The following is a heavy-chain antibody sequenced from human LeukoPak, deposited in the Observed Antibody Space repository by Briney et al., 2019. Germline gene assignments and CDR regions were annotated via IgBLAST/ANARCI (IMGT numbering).Heavy chain of an antibody. J-gene: IGHJ4*02. CDR3: ARADMATVFDF. Sequence: SETLSLTCTVSGGSIGSGTDYWSWIRQHPGKGLEWIWYISYSGSTYYNPSLKTRLTISVDTSRNQFSLKLDSVTAADTAFYYCARADMATVFDFWGRGTLVTVSS. CDR2: ISYSGST. D-gene: IGHD5-24*01. CDR1: GGSIGSGTDY. V-gene: IGHV4-31*03.